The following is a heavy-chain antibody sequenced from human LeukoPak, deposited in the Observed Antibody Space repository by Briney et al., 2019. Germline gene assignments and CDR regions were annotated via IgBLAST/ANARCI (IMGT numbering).Heavy chain of an antibody. D-gene: IGHD6-25*01. CDR1: GDSITSQY. J-gene: IGHJ4*02. Sequence: SETLSLTCSVSGDSITSQYWSWIRQPAGKGLEWIGRIYLSGSTNYNPSLRSRVSMSLDTSKNQFSLKLTSVTAADTAVYYCARPSVGAAQNFDYWGQGTLVTVSS. CDR2: IYLSGST. CDR3: ARPSVGAAQNFDY. V-gene: IGHV4-4*07.